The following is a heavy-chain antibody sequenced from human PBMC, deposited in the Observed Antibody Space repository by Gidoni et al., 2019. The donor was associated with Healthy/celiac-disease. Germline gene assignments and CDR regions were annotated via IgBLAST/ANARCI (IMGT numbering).Heavy chain of an antibody. J-gene: IGHJ5*02. CDR2: IYYSGST. D-gene: IGHD2-15*01. CDR3: AREDRDIIRDNWFDP. Sequence: QLQLQESGPGLVKPSETLSLTCTVSGGSISSSSYYWGWIRQPPGKGLEWIGSIYYSGSTDYNPSLKSRVTISVDTSKNQFSLKLSSVTAADTAVYYCAREDRDIIRDNWFDPWGQGTLVTVSS. V-gene: IGHV4-39*07. CDR1: GGSISSSSYY.